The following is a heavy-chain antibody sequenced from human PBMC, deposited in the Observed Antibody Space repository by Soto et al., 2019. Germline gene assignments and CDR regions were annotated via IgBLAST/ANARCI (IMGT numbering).Heavy chain of an antibody. CDR3: AGGDPYYYYYYMDV. D-gene: IGHD2-21*01. V-gene: IGHV3-66*01. J-gene: IGHJ6*03. Sequence: EVQLVESGGGLVQPGGSLRLSCAASGFTVSSNYMSWVRQAPGKGLEWVSVIYSGGSTYYADSVKGRFTISRDNSKITLYLQMNSLRAEDTAVYYCAGGDPYYYYYYMDVWGKGTTVTVSS. CDR1: GFTVSSNY. CDR2: IYSGGST.